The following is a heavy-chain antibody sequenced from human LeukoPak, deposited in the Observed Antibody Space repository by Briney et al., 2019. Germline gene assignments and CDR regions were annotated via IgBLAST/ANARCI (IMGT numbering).Heavy chain of an antibody. Sequence: SETLSLTCTVSGDSISNYYWSWIRQPAGKGLEWIGRIYTSGDTNYNPSLKSRVTISIDTSKNQFSLKLSSVTAADTAVYYCARGPGSRSSEAFDIWGQGTMVTVSS. CDR3: ARGPGSRSSEAFDI. CDR1: GDSISNYY. V-gene: IGHV4-4*07. D-gene: IGHD2-2*01. J-gene: IGHJ3*02. CDR2: IYTSGDT.